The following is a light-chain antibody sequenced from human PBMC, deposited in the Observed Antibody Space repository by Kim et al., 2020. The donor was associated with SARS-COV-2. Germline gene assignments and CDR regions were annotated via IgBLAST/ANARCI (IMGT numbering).Light chain of an antibody. J-gene: IGLJ1*01. V-gene: IGLV2-14*03. Sequence: QSALTQPASVSGSPGQSITISCTGTSSDVGAFNYVSWYQQHPGKVPKLLIYDVTERPPGVSNRFSASKSGNAASLTISGLQAEDDADYYCCSYKERHTLVFGPG. CDR3: CSYKERHTLV. CDR2: DVT. CDR1: SSDVGAFNY.